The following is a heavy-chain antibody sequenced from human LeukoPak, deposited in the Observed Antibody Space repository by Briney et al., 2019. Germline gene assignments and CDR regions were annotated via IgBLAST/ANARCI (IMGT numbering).Heavy chain of an antibody. CDR1: GYTFTSYG. CDR3: AREKSIAAAGRGPGDY. CDR2: ISAYNGNT. Sequence: ASVKVSCKASGYTFTSYGISWVRQAPGQGLEWMGWISAYNGNTNYAQKLQGRVTMTTDTSTSTAYMELRSLRSDDTAVYYCAREKSIAAAGRGPGDYWGQGTLVTVSS. D-gene: IGHD6-13*01. V-gene: IGHV1-18*01. J-gene: IGHJ4*02.